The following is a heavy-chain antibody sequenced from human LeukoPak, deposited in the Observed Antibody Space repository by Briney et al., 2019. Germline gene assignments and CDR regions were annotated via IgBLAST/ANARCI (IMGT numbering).Heavy chain of an antibody. CDR1: GFTFSRNV. D-gene: IGHD3-10*01. J-gene: IGHJ6*03. CDR2: ISYDGNNK. V-gene: IGHV3-30*11. Sequence: PGRSPRPSCAASGFTFSRNVMHWVSHHPGSGLEWVALISYDGNNKFYAHSVKGRFTISRDNSRNTLFLQMNSLRGEDAAVYSCARGGIPTGPYYYFYYMDVWGKGTAVTVSS. CDR3: ARGGIPTGPYYYFYYMDV.